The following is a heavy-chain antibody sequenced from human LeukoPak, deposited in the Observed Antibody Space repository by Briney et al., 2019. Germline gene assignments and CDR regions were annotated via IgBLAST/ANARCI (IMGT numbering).Heavy chain of an antibody. J-gene: IGHJ6*03. CDR3: ARVPNWNDDYYCYMDV. V-gene: IGHV4-59*11. Sequence: SETLSLTCTVSGGSISSHYWSWIRQPPGKGLEWIGYIYYSGSTNYNPSLKSRVTISVDTSKNQFSLKLSSLTAADTAVYYCARVPNWNDDYYCYMDVWGKGTTVTVSS. D-gene: IGHD1-1*01. CDR1: GGSISSHY. CDR2: IYYSGST.